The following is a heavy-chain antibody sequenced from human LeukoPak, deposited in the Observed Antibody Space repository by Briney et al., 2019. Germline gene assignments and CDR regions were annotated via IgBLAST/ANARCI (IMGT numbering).Heavy chain of an antibody. Sequence: SVKVSCKASGGTLSSYAISWVRQAPGQGLEWMGGIIPIFGTANYAQKFQGRVTITADESTSTAYMELSSLRSEDTAVYYCARDWTADYYYGMDVWGQGTTVTVSS. D-gene: IGHD3/OR15-3a*01. J-gene: IGHJ6*02. CDR3: ARDWTADYYYGMDV. CDR1: GGTLSSYA. CDR2: IIPIFGTA. V-gene: IGHV1-69*13.